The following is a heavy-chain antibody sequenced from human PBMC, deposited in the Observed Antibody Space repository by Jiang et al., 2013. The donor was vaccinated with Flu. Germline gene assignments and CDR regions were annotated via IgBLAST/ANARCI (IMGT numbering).Heavy chain of an antibody. V-gene: IGHV3-21*01. D-gene: IGHD3-16*01. Sequence: QLLESGGRPGQVWGSLRLSCAASGFTFSRDTMNWVRQAPGKGLEWVASISRRSRYIYYADSVKGRFTISRDNTKNSLYLQMNSLRAEDTALYYCAREKPSETYVHFYGMDVWGQGTTVTVSS. CDR1: GFTFSRDT. CDR2: ISRRSRYI. J-gene: IGHJ6*02. CDR3: AREKPSETYVHFYGMDV.